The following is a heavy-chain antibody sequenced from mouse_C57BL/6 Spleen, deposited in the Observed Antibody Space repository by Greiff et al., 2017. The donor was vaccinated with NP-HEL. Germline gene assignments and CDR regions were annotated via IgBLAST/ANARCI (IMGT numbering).Heavy chain of an antibody. J-gene: IGHJ3*01. D-gene: IGHD3-2*02. V-gene: IGHV1-52*01. CDR3: ASLDSSGYWFAY. CDR1: GYTFTSYW. Sequence: QVQLQQPGAELVRPGSSVKLSCKASGYTFTSYWMHWVKQRPIQGLEWIGNIDPSDSETHYNQKFKDKATLTVDKSSSTAYMQLSSLTSEDSAVYYCASLDSSGYWFAYWGQGTLVTVSA. CDR2: IDPSDSET.